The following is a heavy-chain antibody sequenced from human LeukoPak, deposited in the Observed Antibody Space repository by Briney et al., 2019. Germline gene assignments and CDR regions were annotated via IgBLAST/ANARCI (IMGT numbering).Heavy chain of an antibody. Sequence: ASVKVSCKASGYTFTAYFFHWVRHAPGQGLEWMGWINPDSGGTKYAQKFQGRVTMSRDTSISTTYMELSGLSPDDTAVYFCARNGRGTYDYWGQGTLVTVSS. CDR2: INPDSGGT. CDR1: GYTFTAYF. CDR3: ARNGRGTYDY. J-gene: IGHJ4*02. V-gene: IGHV1-2*02. D-gene: IGHD3-16*01.